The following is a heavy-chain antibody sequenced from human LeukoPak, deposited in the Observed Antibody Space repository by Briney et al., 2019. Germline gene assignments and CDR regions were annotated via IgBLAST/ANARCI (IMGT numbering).Heavy chain of an antibody. Sequence: GGSLRLSCAASGFTFSGAAMHWVRQAPGKGLEWVAVISYDGSNKYYADSVKGRFTISRDNSKNTLYLQVNSLRAEDTAVYYCARSPRGDYGDYVDPWGQGTLVTVSS. D-gene: IGHD4-17*01. CDR2: ISYDGSNK. J-gene: IGHJ5*02. CDR3: ARSPRGDYGDYVDP. V-gene: IGHV3-30*04. CDR1: GFTFSGAA.